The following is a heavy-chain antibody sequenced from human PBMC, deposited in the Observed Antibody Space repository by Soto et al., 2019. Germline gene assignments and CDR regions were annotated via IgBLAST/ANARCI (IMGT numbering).Heavy chain of an antibody. CDR3: ARGCYRSSSRFAY. J-gene: IGHJ4*02. V-gene: IGHV1-69*13. CDR1: RDTFNTYA. Sequence: SVKVSCKASRDTFNTYAISWVRQAPGQGLEWMGGIVPIIGTTYYAPRFQGRVTITADDSTSTAYMELNSLISADSAMYFCARGCYRSSSRFAYWGQGTFVTGS. D-gene: IGHD6-13*01. CDR2: IVPIIGTT.